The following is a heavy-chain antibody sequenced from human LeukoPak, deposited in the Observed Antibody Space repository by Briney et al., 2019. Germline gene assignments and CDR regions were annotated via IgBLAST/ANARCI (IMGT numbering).Heavy chain of an antibody. J-gene: IGHJ6*03. CDR1: GFTFSTYW. V-gene: IGHV3-74*01. CDR2: IDSDESST. CDR3: AREAAAGTFYYYYYMDV. Sequence: GGSLRLSCAASGFTFSTYWMHWVRQAPGKGLVWVSRIDSDESSTSYADSVKGRFTISRDNAKNTLYLQMNRLRAEDTAVYYCAREAAAGTFYYYYYMDVWGKGTTVTVSS. D-gene: IGHD6-13*01.